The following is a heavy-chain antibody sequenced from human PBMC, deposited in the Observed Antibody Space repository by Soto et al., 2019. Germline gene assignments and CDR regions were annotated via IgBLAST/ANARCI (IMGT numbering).Heavy chain of an antibody. J-gene: IGHJ4*02. CDR2: INPNTGGT. CDR1: GNTFTGYY. Sequence: QVQLVQSGADVKKPGASVKVSCKASGNTFTGYYIHWVRQAPGQGLEWMGWINPNTGGTNYAHKFQGWVTMTRDTSLSTAYMELSRLKSDDTAVYYCARIGTYVVDNWGQGTLVTVAS. D-gene: IGHD1-26*01. CDR3: ARIGTYVVDN. V-gene: IGHV1-2*04.